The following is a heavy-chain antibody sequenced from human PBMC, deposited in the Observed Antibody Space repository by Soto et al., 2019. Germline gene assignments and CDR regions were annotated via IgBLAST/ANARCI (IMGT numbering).Heavy chain of an antibody. J-gene: IGHJ3*02. CDR1: GFTFSSYS. CDR2: ISSSSSTI. V-gene: IGHV3-48*01. D-gene: IGHD3-3*01. CDR3: AGGDGGVGVVTDAFDI. Sequence: EVQLVESGGGLVQPGGSLRLSCAASGFTFSSYSMNWVRQAPGKGLEWVSYISSSSSTIYYADSVKGRFTISRDNAKNSLYLQMNSLGAEERAGYYCAGGDGGVGVVTDAFDIWGQGTMVTVSS.